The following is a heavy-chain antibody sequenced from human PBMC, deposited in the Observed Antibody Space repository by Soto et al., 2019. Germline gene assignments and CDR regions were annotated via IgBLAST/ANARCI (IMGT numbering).Heavy chain of an antibody. J-gene: IGHJ4*02. CDR1: GFTFDDYA. CDR3: AKRQSPHLPRCFDY. CDR2: ISWNSGSI. Sequence: EVQLVESGGGLVQPGRSLRLSCAASGFTFDDYAMHWVRQAPGKGLEWVSGISWNSGSIGYADSVKGRFTISRDNAKKALYRQMQNLRAEDRALYYCAKRQSPHLPRCFDYWGQGTLVTVSS. V-gene: IGHV3-9*01. D-gene: IGHD4-17*01.